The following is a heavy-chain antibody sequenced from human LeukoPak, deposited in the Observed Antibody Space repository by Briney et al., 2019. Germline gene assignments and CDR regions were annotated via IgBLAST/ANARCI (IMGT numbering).Heavy chain of an antibody. J-gene: IGHJ4*02. V-gene: IGHV3-21*04. Sequence: GGSLRLSCAASGFTFSSYSMNWVRQAPGKGLEWVSSISSSSSYIYYADSVKGRFTISRDSAKNSVYLQMNSLRADDTAVYYCARGGGYDSFDYWGQGTQVTVSS. CDR3: ARGGGYDSFDY. CDR1: GFTFSSYS. CDR2: ISSSSSYI. D-gene: IGHD5-12*01.